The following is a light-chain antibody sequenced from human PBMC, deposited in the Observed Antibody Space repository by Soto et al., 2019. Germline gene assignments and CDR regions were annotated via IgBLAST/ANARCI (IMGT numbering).Light chain of an antibody. Sequence: EIVLTQSPATLSLSPWERATLSCRASQSVRSSYFAWYQQKPGQAPRLLIFGASTRAPGIPDRFSGSGSGTDFTLTISRLEPEDFAVYYCQQFSSYPLTFGGGTKVDIK. CDR3: QQFSSYPLT. CDR1: QSVRSSY. J-gene: IGKJ4*01. CDR2: GAS. V-gene: IGKV3-20*01.